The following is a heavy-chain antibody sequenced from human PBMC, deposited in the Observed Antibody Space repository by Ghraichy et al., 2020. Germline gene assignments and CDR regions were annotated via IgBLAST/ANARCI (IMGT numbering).Heavy chain of an antibody. D-gene: IGHD3-10*01. J-gene: IGHJ4*02. V-gene: IGHV1-3*01. CDR3: ARMSFYPDY. Sequence: ASVKVSCKIAGYTFKTQSRNCMSYAVVQMHKWMGWINAGNGNTKHSQKFQDRVTITRDTPASTAYMELSSLRCEDTAGNYCARMSFYPDYWGQGTLVTVSS. CDR1: GYTFKTQS. CDR2: INAGNGNT.